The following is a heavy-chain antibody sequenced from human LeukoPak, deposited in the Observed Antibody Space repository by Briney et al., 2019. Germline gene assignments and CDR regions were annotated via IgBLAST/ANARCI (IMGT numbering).Heavy chain of an antibody. CDR3: AKWGDYDILTGYYVPDY. D-gene: IGHD3-9*01. CDR1: GFTFTNYA. V-gene: IGHV3-23*01. Sequence: GTSLRLSCVASGFTFTNYAMSWVRQAPGKGLEWVSAITGSDGSSYYADSVKGRFAISRDNSKNTLYLQVNSLRAEDTAVYYCAKWGDYDILTGYYVPDYWGQGTLVTVSS. CDR2: ITGSDGSS. J-gene: IGHJ4*02.